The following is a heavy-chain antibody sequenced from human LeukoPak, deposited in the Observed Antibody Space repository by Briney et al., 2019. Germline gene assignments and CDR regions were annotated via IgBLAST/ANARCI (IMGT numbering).Heavy chain of an antibody. D-gene: IGHD2-15*01. J-gene: IGHJ6*03. CDR2: IRSKANSYAT. V-gene: IGHV3-73*01. Sequence: GGSLRLSCAASGFIFSGSAMHWVRQASGKGLEWVGRIRSKANSYATAYAASVKGRFTISRDDSKNTEYLQMDSLKTEDAAVYYCTRLDCSGGSCYHMDVWGKGTTVTVSS. CDR3: TRLDCSGGSCYHMDV. CDR1: GFIFSGSA.